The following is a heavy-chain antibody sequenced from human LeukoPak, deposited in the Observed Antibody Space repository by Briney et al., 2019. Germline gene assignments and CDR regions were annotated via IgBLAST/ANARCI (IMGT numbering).Heavy chain of an antibody. J-gene: IGHJ6*03. CDR1: GGSFSGYY. CDR2: INHSGST. V-gene: IGHV4-34*01. D-gene: IGHD2-2*01. CDR3: ARGTDIVVVPAAYNHYCGGDCRRRRVGYYYMDV. Sequence: PSETLSLTCAVYGGSFSGYYWSWIRQPPGKGLEWIGEINHSGSTNYNPSLKSRVTISVDTSKNQFSLKLSSVTAADTAVYYCARGTDIVVVPAAYNHYCGGDCRRRRVGYYYMDVWGKGTTVTISS.